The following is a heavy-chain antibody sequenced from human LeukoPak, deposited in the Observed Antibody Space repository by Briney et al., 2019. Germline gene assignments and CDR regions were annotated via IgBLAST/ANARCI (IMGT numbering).Heavy chain of an antibody. Sequence: GGSLRLSCAASGFTFSSNGMHWVRQAPGKGLEGVAVIWYDGSKKYYADSVKGRFTISRDNSKNTLDLQMDSLRAEDTAVYYCARMSGSHIDYWGQGTLVTVSS. CDR1: GFTFSSNG. V-gene: IGHV3-33*01. D-gene: IGHD1-26*01. CDR2: IWYDGSKK. J-gene: IGHJ4*02. CDR3: ARMSGSHIDY.